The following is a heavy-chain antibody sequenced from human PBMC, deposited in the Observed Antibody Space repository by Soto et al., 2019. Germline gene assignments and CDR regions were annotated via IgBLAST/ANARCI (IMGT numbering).Heavy chain of an antibody. D-gene: IGHD2-2*02. Sequence: SETLSLTCAVYGGSFSGYYWSWIRQPPGKGLEWIGEINHSGSTNYSPSLKSRVTISVDTSKNQFSLKLSSVTAADTAVYYCARGRGYCSSTSCYTHYYYYYYGMDVWGQGTTVTVSS. CDR1: GGSFSGYY. CDR3: ARGRGYCSSTSCYTHYYYYYYGMDV. J-gene: IGHJ6*02. V-gene: IGHV4-34*01. CDR2: INHSGST.